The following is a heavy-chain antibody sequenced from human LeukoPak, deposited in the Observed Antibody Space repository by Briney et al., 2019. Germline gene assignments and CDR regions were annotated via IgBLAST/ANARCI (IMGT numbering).Heavy chain of an antibody. CDR1: GGSISSSSYY. Sequence: SETLSLTCTVSGGSISSSSYYWGWIRQPPGKGLEWIGSIYYSGSTYYNPSLKSRVTISVDTSKNQFSLKLSSVTAADTAVYYCARDLLDYYGSGTVDYWGQGTLVTVSS. CDR2: IYYSGST. D-gene: IGHD3-10*01. CDR3: ARDLLDYYGSGTVDY. J-gene: IGHJ4*02. V-gene: IGHV4-39*07.